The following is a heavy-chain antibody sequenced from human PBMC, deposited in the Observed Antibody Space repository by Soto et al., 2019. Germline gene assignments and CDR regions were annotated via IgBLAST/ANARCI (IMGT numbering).Heavy chain of an antibody. CDR1: GYTFTTYC. V-gene: IGHV1-18*01. CDR3: ERGPTDYYDIRGNYCWDQ. Sequence: QVQLVQSGAEVKKPGASMKVSCKASGYTFTTYCLNWVRQAPGPVLDWMGWISTYNGTTKYAENLQGSVSMTTDTTTGTAYMERKSRTSDDPAVYYCERGPTDYYDIRGNYCWDQWGQGNLVTVSS. J-gene: IGHJ4*02. CDR2: ISTYNGTT. D-gene: IGHD3-22*01.